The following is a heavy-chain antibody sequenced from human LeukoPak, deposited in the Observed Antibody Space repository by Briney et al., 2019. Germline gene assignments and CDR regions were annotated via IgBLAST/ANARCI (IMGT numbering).Heavy chain of an antibody. CDR3: ATGSYYFDY. CDR2: IYYSGST. CDR1: GYSISSGYY. Sequence: SETLSLTCTVSGYSISSGYYWGWIRQPPGKGLEWIGYIYYSGSTNYNPSLKSRVTISVDTSKNQFSLKLSSVTAADTAVYYCATGSYYFDYWGQGTLVTVSS. J-gene: IGHJ4*02. V-gene: IGHV4-61*01. D-gene: IGHD1-1*01.